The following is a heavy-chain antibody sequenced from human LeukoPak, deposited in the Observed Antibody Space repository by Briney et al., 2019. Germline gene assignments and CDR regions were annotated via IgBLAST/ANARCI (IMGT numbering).Heavy chain of an antibody. V-gene: IGHV4-4*02. CDR1: GGSISSTNW. J-gene: IGHJ3*02. CDR3: ARDRDYYDSSGYPPSRAFDI. CDR2: IYHTGST. Sequence: SETLSLTCTVSGGSISSTNWWSWVRQPPGKGLEWIGEIYHTGSTNYNPSLKSRVTMSVGKSKNQFSLKLSSVTAADTAVYYCARDRDYYDSSGYPPSRAFDIWGQGTMVTVSS. D-gene: IGHD3-22*01.